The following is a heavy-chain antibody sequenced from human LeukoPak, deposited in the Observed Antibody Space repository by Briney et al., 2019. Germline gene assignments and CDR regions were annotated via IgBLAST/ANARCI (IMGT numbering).Heavy chain of an antibody. D-gene: IGHD3-22*01. CDR1: GGSFSGYY. V-gene: IGHV4-34*01. J-gene: IGHJ4*02. CDR3: ARRPQMYYYDSSGSSRSYYFDY. Sequence: NPSETLSLTCAVYGGSFSGYYWSWIRQPPGKGLEWIGEINHSGSTNYNPSLKSRVTISVDTSKNQFSLKLSSVTAADTAVYYCARRPQMYYYDSSGSSRSYYFDYWGQGTLVTVSS. CDR2: INHSGST.